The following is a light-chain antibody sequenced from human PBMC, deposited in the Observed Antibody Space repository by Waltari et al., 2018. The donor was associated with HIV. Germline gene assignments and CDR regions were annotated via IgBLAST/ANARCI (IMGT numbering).Light chain of an antibody. CDR2: DAS. CDR1: QSVSSN. J-gene: IGKJ4*01. V-gene: IGKV3-15*01. CDR3: QQYNDWPGT. Sequence: EIVMTQSPATLSVSPGERATLSCRTSQSVSSNLAWYQQKPGQAPRLLIFDASTRATGSPGRFSGSGSGTEFTLILSSLQSEDFAVYYCQQYNDWPGTFGGGTKVEIK.